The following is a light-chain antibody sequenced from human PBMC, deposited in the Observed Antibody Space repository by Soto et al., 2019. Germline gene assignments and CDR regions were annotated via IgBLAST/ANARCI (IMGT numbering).Light chain of an antibody. CDR2: DAS. V-gene: IGKV3-11*01. CDR3: QHRSNWPSVT. J-gene: IGKJ4*01. Sequence: EIVLTQSPTTRCLSPGDRATLSCRASQSLSSSLAWYRHQPGQAPRLLIYDASSRATGIPGRFSGSGSGTHFTLTISSLQPEDFGVYYCQHRSNWPSVTFGGGTKVEIK. CDR1: QSLSSS.